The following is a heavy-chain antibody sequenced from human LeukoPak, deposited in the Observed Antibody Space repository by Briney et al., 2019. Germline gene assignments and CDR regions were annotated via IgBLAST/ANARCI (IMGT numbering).Heavy chain of an antibody. V-gene: IGHV3-72*01. CDR2: IRRGTNSYST. CDR1: GFTFNDYI. Sequence: GGSLRLSCAASGFTFNDYILDWVRQAPGKGLEWVGRIRRGTNSYSTEYAASVKGRFIISRDDSRNSLYLHMNSLKSEDTAVYYCTRDGGDAGDSAFDIWGQGTMVTVSS. J-gene: IGHJ3*02. D-gene: IGHD3-16*01. CDR3: TRDGGDAGDSAFDI.